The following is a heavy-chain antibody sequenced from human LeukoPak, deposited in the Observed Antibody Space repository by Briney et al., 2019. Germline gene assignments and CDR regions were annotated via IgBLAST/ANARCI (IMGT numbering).Heavy chain of an antibody. Sequence: SETLSLTCTVSGGSISSYYWSWIRQPPGKGLEWIGYIYYSGSTNYNPSLKSRVTISVDTSKNQFSLKLSSVTAADTAVCYCARGYDSTPSYYFDYWGQGTLVTVSS. CDR3: ARGYDSTPSYYFDY. D-gene: IGHD3-22*01. CDR1: GGSISSYY. V-gene: IGHV4-59*01. J-gene: IGHJ4*02. CDR2: IYYSGST.